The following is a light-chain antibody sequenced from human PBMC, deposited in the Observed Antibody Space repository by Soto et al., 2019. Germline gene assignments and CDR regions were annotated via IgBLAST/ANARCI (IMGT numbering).Light chain of an antibody. V-gene: IGKV3-15*01. Sequence: EIVMTQSPATLSVSPGERATLSCRASQSISSNVGWYQQKPGQAPRLLIYGASTRATGGPPRFSGSGSGTEFTLTISSLQSEDFAVYYCQQYNSWSSITFGQGTRLEIK. J-gene: IGKJ5*01. CDR1: QSISSN. CDR2: GAS. CDR3: QQYNSWSSIT.